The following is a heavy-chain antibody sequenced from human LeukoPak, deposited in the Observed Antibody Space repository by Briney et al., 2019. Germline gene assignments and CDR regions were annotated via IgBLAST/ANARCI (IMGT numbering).Heavy chain of an antibody. CDR3: AKDGLAVVGADDYHDY. CDR2: IRSKAASYAT. J-gene: IGHJ4*02. D-gene: IGHD4-11*01. CDR1: GFTFSDFT. V-gene: IGHV3-73*01. Sequence: GGSLKLSCAASGFTFSDFTMHWVRQPSGKGLEWVGRIRSKAASYATIYAASVKGRFTISRDDSKNTAYLQMNSLKTEDTAVYYCAKDGLAVVGADDYHDYWGQGTLVTVSS.